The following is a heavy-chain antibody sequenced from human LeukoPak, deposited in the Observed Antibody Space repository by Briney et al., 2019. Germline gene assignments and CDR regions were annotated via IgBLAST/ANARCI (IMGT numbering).Heavy chain of an antibody. D-gene: IGHD2-8*01. J-gene: IGHJ5*02. CDR2: INGEGNTI. Sequence: PPGGSLRLSCAASGFTFRSYWMHWVRQVPGKGMVWVSRINGEGNTIAYADSVKGRFTVSRDNAKNTLYLQMNSLRAEDTAVYSCVRGGMSVMGNPYDPSWFDPWGQGTLVVVSS. CDR3: VRGGMSVMGNPYDPSWFDP. CDR1: GFTFRSYW. V-gene: IGHV3-74*01.